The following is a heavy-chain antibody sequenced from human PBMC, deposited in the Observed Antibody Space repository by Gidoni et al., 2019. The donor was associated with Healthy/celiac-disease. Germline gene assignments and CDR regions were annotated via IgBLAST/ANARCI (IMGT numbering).Heavy chain of an antibody. CDR3: ARGRMKDRYNSWYPGLYYFDY. CDR2: INTNSGGT. V-gene: IGHV1-2*02. D-gene: IGHD6-13*01. Sequence: QVQLVQSGAEVKTPGASVKVSCKASGYPFTGYYMHWVRQATGQGLEWLGWINTNSGGTNYAQKFQGRVTMTRDTSISTAYMELSRLRSDDTAVYYCARGRMKDRYNSWYPGLYYFDYWGQGTLVTVSS. J-gene: IGHJ4*02. CDR1: GYPFTGYY.